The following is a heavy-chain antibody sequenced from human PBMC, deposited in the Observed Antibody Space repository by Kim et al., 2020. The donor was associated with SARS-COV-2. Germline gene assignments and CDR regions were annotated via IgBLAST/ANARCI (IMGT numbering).Heavy chain of an antibody. CDR2: ST. CDR3: ARDEVGWFDP. V-gene: IGHV3-66*01. J-gene: IGHJ5*02. Sequence: STCYRDSVKGRFTISKDNSKNTMYLKMNSLRAEDTAVYYCARDEVGWFDPWGQGTLVTVSS. D-gene: IGHD1-26*01.